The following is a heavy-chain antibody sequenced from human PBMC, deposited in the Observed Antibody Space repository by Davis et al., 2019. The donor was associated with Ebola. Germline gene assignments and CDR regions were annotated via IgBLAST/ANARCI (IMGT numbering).Heavy chain of an antibody. V-gene: IGHV3-48*04. CDR3: AKDHYSSSYYYGMDV. J-gene: IGHJ6*02. D-gene: IGHD6-6*01. Sequence: GGSLRLSCAASGFTFSSYAMSWVRQAPGKGLEWVSYISSSGSTIYYADSVKGRFTISRDNAKNSLYLQMNSLRAEDTALYYCAKDHYSSSYYYGMDVWGQGTTVTVSS. CDR1: GFTFSSYA. CDR2: ISSSGSTI.